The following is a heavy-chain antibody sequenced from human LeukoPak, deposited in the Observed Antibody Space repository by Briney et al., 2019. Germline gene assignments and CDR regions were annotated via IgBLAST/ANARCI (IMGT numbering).Heavy chain of an antibody. CDR3: ANGRYYYYGMDV. CDR1: GFTFSSYA. J-gene: IGHJ6*02. CDR2: ISGSGGNT. D-gene: IGHD3-10*01. Sequence: GGSVRLSCAASGFTFSSYAMSWVRQAPGKGLEWVSVISGSGGNTYYADSVKGRFTISRDNSKNTLYLQMNSLRAEDTAVYYCANGRYYYYGMDVWGQGTTVTVSS. V-gene: IGHV3-23*01.